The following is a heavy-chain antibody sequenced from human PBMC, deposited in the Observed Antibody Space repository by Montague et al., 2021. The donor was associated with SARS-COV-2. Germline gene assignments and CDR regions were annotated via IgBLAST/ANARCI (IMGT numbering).Heavy chain of an antibody. D-gene: IGHD6-19*01. V-gene: IGHV4-59*01. CDR1: GGSISSNY. CDR3: ARGSGWMGNAFDI. J-gene: IGHJ3*02. CDR2: IYNSGST. Sequence: SETLSLTCTVSGGSISSNYWCWIRQPPGKGLEWIGYIYNSGSTNYNSSLKSRVTISVDTSKNQFSLKLSSVTAADTAVYYCARGSGWMGNAFDIWGQGTMVTVSS.